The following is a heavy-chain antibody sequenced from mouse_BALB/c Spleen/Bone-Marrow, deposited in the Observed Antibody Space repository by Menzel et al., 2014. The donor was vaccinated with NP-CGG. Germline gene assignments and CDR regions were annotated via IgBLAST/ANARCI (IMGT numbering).Heavy chain of an antibody. CDR2: IDPANGNT. V-gene: IGHV14-3*02. CDR1: GFNIKDTY. CDR3: ARLDWFAY. J-gene: IGHJ3*01. Sequence: EVHLVESGAELVKPGASVKLSCTASGFNIKDTYMHWVKQRPEQGLEWIGRIDPANGNTKYDPKFQGKATITAYTSSNTAYLQLSSLTSEDTAVYYCARLDWFAYWGQGTLVTVSA.